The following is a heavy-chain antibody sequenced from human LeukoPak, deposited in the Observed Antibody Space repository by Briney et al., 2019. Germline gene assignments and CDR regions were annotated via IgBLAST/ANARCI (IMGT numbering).Heavy chain of an antibody. V-gene: IGHV3-30*02. D-gene: IGHD3-10*01. J-gene: IGHJ6*03. CDR2: IRYDGSNK. Sequence: GGSLRLSCVASGFTFRSYGIHWVRQAPGKGLEWVAFIRYDGSNKYYADSVKGRFTISRDNSKNTLYLQMNSLRAEDTAVYYCAKAAYYGSGSSYYYYYYMDVWGKGTTVTISS. CDR3: AKAAYYGSGSSYYYYYYMDV. CDR1: GFTFRSYG.